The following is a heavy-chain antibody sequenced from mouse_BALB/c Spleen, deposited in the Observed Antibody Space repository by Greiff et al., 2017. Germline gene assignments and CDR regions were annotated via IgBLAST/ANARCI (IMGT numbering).Heavy chain of an antibody. J-gene: IGHJ4*01. D-gene: IGHD2-10*02. CDR1: GYTFTSYW. Sequence: QVQLKESGAELAKPGASVKMSCKASGYTFTSYWMHWVKQRPGQGLEWIGYINPSTGYTEYNQKFKDKATLTADKSSSTAYMQLSSLTSEDSAVYYCARFLDYAMDYWGQGTSVTVSS. V-gene: IGHV1-7*01. CDR3: ARFLDYAMDY. CDR2: INPSTGYT.